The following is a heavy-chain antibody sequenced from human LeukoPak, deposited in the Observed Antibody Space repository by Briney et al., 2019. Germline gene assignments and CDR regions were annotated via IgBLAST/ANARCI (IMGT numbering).Heavy chain of an antibody. V-gene: IGHV3-21*01. Sequence: GGSLRLSCATSGFTFSSHSMDWVRQAPRQGKEWVASISSDSVYIYYEESVKGRFTTSKDNAKNSLHLQMNSLRAEDTAVYYCARPPYSSSWPFDYWGQGTLVTVSS. CDR1: GFTFSSHS. CDR2: ISSDSVYI. D-gene: IGHD6-13*01. CDR3: ARPPYSSSWPFDY. J-gene: IGHJ4*02.